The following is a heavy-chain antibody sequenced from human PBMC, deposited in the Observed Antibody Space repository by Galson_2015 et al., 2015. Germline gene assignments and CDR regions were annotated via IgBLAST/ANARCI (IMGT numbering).Heavy chain of an antibody. Sequence: SLRLSCAASGFTVSSHYMSWVRQAPGKGLEWVSVIYSGGRAYSADSVKGRFTISRDNSRNTLYLQMNSLRADDTAVYYCARGGSYSNSWYAAFDIWGQGTMVTVSS. CDR3: ARGGSYSNSWYAAFDI. D-gene: IGHD6-13*01. J-gene: IGHJ3*02. V-gene: IGHV3-53*01. CDR2: IYSGGRA. CDR1: GFTVSSHY.